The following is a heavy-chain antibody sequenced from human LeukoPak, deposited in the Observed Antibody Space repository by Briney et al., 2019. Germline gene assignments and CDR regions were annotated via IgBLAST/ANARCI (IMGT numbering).Heavy chain of an antibody. CDR2: IYYSGST. D-gene: IGHD3-22*01. V-gene: IGHV4-39*07. CDR1: GGSISSSSYY. Sequence: SETLSLTCTVPGGSISSSSYYWGWIRQPPGKGLEWIGSIYYSGSTYYNPSLKSRVTISVDTSKNQFSLKLSSVTAADTAVYYCARVRSSGLSLDYWVQGTMVSVSS. J-gene: IGHJ4*02. CDR3: ARVRSSGLSLDY.